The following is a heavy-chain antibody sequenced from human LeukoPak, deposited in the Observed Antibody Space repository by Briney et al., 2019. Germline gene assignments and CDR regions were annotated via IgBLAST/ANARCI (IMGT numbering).Heavy chain of an antibody. CDR2: IYYSGST. J-gene: IGHJ4*02. CDR3: ARDRAAGTALLPFDY. V-gene: IGHV4-39*07. CDR1: GGSISSSSYY. D-gene: IGHD6-13*01. Sequence: SETLSRTCTVSGGSISSSSYYWGWIRQPPGKGLEWIGSIYYSGSTYYNPSLKSRVTISVDTSKNQFSLKLSSVTAADTAVYYCARDRAAGTALLPFDYWGQGTLVTVPS.